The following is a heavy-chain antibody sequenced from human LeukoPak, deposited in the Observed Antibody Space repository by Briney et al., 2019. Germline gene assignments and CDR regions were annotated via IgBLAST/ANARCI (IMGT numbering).Heavy chain of an antibody. CDR1: GYSISSGYY. J-gene: IGHJ4*02. CDR3: ARGGWLRRGQHFDY. CDR2: IYHSGST. D-gene: IGHD5-12*01. V-gene: IGHV4-38-2*01. Sequence: SETLSLTCAVSGYSISSGYYWGWIRQPPGKGLEWIGSIYHSGSTYYNPSLKSRVTISLDTSKNQFSLKLSSVTAADTAVYYCARGGWLRRGQHFDYWGQGTLVTVSS.